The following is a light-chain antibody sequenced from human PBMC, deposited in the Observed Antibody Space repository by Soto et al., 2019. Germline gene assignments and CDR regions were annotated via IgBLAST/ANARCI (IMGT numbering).Light chain of an antibody. J-gene: IGLJ2*01. V-gene: IGLV2-8*01. CDR3: SSYAGNYNLV. CDR1: SSDVGSYKF. Sequence: QSVLTQPPSASGSPGQSVTISCTGTSSDVGSYKFVSWYQQHPGKAPKLMMYEVSKRPSGVPDRFSGSKSGNTASLTVSGLHAEDEDDYFCSSYAGNYNLVFGGGTKVTVL. CDR2: EVS.